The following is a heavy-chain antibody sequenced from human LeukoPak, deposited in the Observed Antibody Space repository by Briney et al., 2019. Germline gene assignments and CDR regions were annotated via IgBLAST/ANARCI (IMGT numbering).Heavy chain of an antibody. CDR3: ARELLRGDDY. Sequence: GGSLRLPCAASGFTFSRYCMNWVRQVPRKGQVWVSSIDSDGSVTNYADSVKGRFTISRDNAKNTVSLQMNSLRAEDTAFYYCARELLRGDDYWGQGALVTVSS. V-gene: IGHV3-74*01. CDR1: GFTFSRYC. D-gene: IGHD3-10*01. J-gene: IGHJ4*02. CDR2: IDSDGSVT.